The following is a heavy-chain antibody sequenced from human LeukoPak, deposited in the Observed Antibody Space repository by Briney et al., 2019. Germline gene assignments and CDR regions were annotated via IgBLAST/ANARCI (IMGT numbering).Heavy chain of an antibody. J-gene: IGHJ4*02. D-gene: IGHD1-1*01. CDR1: GYSISSGYY. V-gene: IGHV4-38-2*02. CDR3: ARASHWNQLHYFDY. Sequence: PSETLSLTCTVSGYSISSGYYWGWIRQPPGKGLEWIGSIYHSGSTYYNPSLKSRVTISVDKSKNHFSLNLSSVTAADSAMYYCARASHWNQLHYFDYWGQGTLVTVSS. CDR2: IYHSGST.